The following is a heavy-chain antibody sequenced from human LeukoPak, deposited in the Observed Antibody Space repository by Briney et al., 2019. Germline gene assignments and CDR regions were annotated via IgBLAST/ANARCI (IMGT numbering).Heavy chain of an antibody. CDR1: GFIVSHKY. CDR2: IYAGGNS. J-gene: IGHJ4*02. Sequence: GGSLRLSCAASGFIVSHKYMAWVRQAPGKGLEWLSIIYAGGNSVSADSVKGRFIISRDNSRNTVHLQMNSLRDDDTAVYYCARGQIDLLRNYFDSWGPGTLVAVSS. D-gene: IGHD3-22*01. V-gene: IGHV3-66*01. CDR3: ARGQIDLLRNYFDS.